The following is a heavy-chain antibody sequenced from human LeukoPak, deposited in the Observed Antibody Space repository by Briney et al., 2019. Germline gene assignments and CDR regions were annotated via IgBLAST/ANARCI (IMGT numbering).Heavy chain of an antibody. CDR2: ISVSGGSP. D-gene: IGHD3-3*01. CDR3: AKGLREYDFWSGYAT. V-gene: IGHV3-23*01. J-gene: IGHJ5*02. Sequence: GGSLRLSCAASGFTFSSYAMMWVRQAPGKGLDWVSTISVSGGSPNYADSVKGRFTISRDNTKNTLFLQMNSLRAEDTALYYCAKGLREYDFWSGYATWGQGTLVTVSS. CDR1: GFTFSSYA.